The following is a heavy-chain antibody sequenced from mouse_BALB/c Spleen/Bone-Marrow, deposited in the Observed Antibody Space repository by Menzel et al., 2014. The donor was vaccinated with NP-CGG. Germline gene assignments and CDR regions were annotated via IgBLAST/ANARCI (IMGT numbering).Heavy chain of an antibody. Sequence: EVQLQQSGAELVKPGASVKLSCTASGFNIKDTYMHWVKQRPEQGLEWIGRIDPANGNTKYDPKFQGQATRTANTSSNTAFLQLSRLTSEDAAVYCGARWLLLYGLDYWGQGTSVTVSS. V-gene: IGHV14-3*02. J-gene: IGHJ4*01. CDR1: GFNIKDTY. CDR3: ARWLLLYGLDY. D-gene: IGHD2-3*01. CDR2: IDPANGNT.